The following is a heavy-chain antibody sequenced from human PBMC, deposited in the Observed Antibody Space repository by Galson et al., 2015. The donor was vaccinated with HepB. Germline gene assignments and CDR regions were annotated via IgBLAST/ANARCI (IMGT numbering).Heavy chain of an antibody. CDR2: IIPIFGIA. V-gene: IGHV1-69*13. J-gene: IGHJ4*02. CDR3: ARAKTDHCSGNSCYPYYFDY. CDR1: GGTFSSYA. D-gene: IGHD2-2*01. Sequence: SVKVSCKASGGTFSSYAISWVRQAPGQGLEWMGGIIPIFGIANYAQKFQGRVTITADESTTTAYMELSSLRSEDTAVYYCARAKTDHCSGNSCYPYYFDYWGQGTLVTVSS.